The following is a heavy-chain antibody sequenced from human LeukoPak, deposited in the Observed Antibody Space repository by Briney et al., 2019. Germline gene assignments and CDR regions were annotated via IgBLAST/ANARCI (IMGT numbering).Heavy chain of an antibody. J-gene: IGHJ3*02. V-gene: IGHV4-59*08. D-gene: IGHD6-13*01. CDR2: IYYRGST. CDR3: ARSGVFTGYDAFDI. Sequence: SETLSLTCTVSGGSINISYWSWIRQPPGKGLEWIGDIYYRGSTNYNPSLKSRVTISVETSKNQYSLKLSSVTAGDTAVYYCARSGVFTGYDAFDIWGQGTRVTVSS. CDR1: GGSINISY.